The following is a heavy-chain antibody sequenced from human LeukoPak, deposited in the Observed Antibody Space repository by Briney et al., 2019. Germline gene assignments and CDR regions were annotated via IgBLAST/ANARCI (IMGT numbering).Heavy chain of an antibody. V-gene: IGHV3-64D*06. CDR2: ISSNGGST. J-gene: IGHJ6*02. CDR3: VTSLQTSYYGMDV. D-gene: IGHD5-24*01. Sequence: QXPGKGXXXXSAISSNGGSTYYADSVKGRFTISRDNSKNTLYLQMSSLRAEDTAVYYCVTSLQTSYYGMDVWGQGTTVTVSS.